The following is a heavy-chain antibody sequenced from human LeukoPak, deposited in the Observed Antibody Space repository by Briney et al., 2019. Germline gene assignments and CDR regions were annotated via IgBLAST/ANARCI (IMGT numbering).Heavy chain of an antibody. V-gene: IGHV3-23*01. CDR2: LSTSGGST. CDR3: AKDRSGWYYFDY. Sequence: GGSLRLSCAASGFTFSSYAMSWVRQAPGKGLEWVSGLSTSGGSTYYADSVKGRFTISRDNSKNTLYLQVNSLRAEDTAVYYCAKDRSGWYYFDYWGQGTLVTVSS. D-gene: IGHD6-19*01. CDR1: GFTFSSYA. J-gene: IGHJ4*02.